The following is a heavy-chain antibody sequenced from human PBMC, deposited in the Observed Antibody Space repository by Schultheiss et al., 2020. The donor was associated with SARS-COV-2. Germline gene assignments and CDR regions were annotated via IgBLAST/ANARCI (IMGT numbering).Heavy chain of an antibody. CDR3: ARGDKASSIAARPGRRGYYYYGMDV. J-gene: IGHJ6*02. D-gene: IGHD6-6*01. CDR1: GYTFTGYY. CDR2: IDPGGGST. Sequence: ASVKVSCKASGYTFTGYYMHWVRQAPGQGLEWMGMIDPGGGSTSYAQKFQGRVSMTRDTSTSTVYMELSSLRSEDTAVYYCARGDKASSIAARPGRRGYYYYGMDVWGQGTTVTVSS. V-gene: IGHV1-46*01.